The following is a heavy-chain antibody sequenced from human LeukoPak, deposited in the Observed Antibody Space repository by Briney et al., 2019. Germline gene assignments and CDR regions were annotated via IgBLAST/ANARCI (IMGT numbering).Heavy chain of an antibody. J-gene: IGHJ4*02. Sequence: SGTLSLTCAVSGGSISSSNWWSWVRQPPGKGLEWIGEIYHSGSTNYNPSLKSRVTISVDKSKNQFSLKLSSVTAADTAVYYCAREIAKDHFKWLRFRALPLDYWGQGTLVTVSS. CDR2: IYHSGST. CDR3: AREIAKDHFKWLRFRALPLDY. D-gene: IGHD5-12*01. V-gene: IGHV4-4*02. CDR1: GGSISSSNW.